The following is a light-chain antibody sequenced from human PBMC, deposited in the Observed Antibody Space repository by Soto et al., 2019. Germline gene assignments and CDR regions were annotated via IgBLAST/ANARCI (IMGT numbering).Light chain of an antibody. CDR3: SSYTTSSLYV. Sequence: QSVLTQPASVSGSPGQSITISCSGTNSDVGGYNYVSWYQQHPGKAPKLMIYDVSYRPSGISNRFSGSKSDNTASLTISGLQAEDEAEYCCSSYTTSSLYVFGTGTKVTVL. J-gene: IGLJ1*01. CDR2: DVS. CDR1: NSDVGGYNY. V-gene: IGLV2-14*01.